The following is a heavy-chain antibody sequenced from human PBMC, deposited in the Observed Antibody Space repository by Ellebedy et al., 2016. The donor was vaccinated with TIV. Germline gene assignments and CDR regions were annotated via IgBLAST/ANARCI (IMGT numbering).Heavy chain of an antibody. CDR1: GFTFRSYW. CDR3: ARRGSYGDYAVQINNWFDR. J-gene: IGHJ5*02. D-gene: IGHD3-16*01. Sequence: GESLKISCAASGFTFRSYWMSWVRQAPGKGLEWVANIYQDGSEKYYVDSVKGRFTISRDKATNSLSLQMKSRQVEDTAVYYCARRGSYGDYAVQINNWFDRWGQGTLVTVYS. CDR2: IYQDGSEK. V-gene: IGHV3-7*01.